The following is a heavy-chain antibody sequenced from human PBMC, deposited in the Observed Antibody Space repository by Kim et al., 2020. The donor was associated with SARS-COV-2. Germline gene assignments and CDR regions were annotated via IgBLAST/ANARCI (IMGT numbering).Heavy chain of an antibody. Sequence: SQTLSLTCAISGDSVSSNSATWNWIRQSPSRGLEWLGRTYYRSKWYNDYAVSVKSRIIINPDTSKNQFSLQLNSVTPEDTSVYYCARDLRGEQQLGTRPSYYSYGMDVWGQGTTVTVSS. V-gene: IGHV6-1*01. J-gene: IGHJ6*02. CDR1: GDSVSSNSAT. CDR2: TYYRSKWYN. D-gene: IGHD6-13*01. CDR3: ARDLRGEQQLGTRPSYYSYGMDV.